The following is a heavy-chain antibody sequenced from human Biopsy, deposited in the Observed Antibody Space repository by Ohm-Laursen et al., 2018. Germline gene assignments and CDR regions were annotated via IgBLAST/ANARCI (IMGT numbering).Heavy chain of an antibody. D-gene: IGHD5-24*01. J-gene: IGHJ2*01. CDR2: INFTGRT. Sequence: TLSLTCTVSGGPIDSYYWSWIRQPPGKALEWIGYINFTGRTSYNPSLKSRVTMSVNTSKKQFSLRLSSVTAADTAVYYCASAGYNPDWNFDLWGRGTRVTVSS. CDR1: GGPIDSYY. CDR3: ASAGYNPDWNFDL. V-gene: IGHV4-59*12.